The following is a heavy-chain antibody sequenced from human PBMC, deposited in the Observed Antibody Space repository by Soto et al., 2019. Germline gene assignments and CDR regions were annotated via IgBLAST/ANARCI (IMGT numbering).Heavy chain of an antibody. CDR3: ARRSSFGFDS. V-gene: IGHV4-61*03. CDR2: ISYSGIT. D-gene: IGHD3-3*01. J-gene: IGHJ4*02. CDR1: GGSVSSGSYY. Sequence: PSSPLALTCTFSGGSVSSGSYYWNWIRQPPGKRLEWIGYISYSGITHYSPSLKSRVAIAVDTSKNHFSLKLSSVTAADTAVYYCARRSSFGFDSWGQGTLVTVSS.